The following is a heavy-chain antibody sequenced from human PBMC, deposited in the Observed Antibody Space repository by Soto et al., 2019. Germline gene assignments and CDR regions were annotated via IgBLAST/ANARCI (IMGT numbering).Heavy chain of an antibody. V-gene: IGHV4-34*01. CDR3: ARVGGYSYHLYGMDV. J-gene: IGHJ6*02. D-gene: IGHD5-18*01. CDR2: IDHSGNT. Sequence: PSETLSLTCAVYGGSFSGHYWTWIRQPPGEGLEWIGEIDHSGNTNYNPSLESRITTSLDTSNIHFSLKLTSLTAADTAVYFCARVGGYSYHLYGMDVWGHGTTVTVSS. CDR1: GGSFSGHY.